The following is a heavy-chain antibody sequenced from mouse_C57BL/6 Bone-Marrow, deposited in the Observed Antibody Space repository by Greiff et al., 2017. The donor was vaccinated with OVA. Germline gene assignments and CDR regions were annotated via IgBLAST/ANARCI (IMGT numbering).Heavy chain of an antibody. J-gene: IGHJ2*01. D-gene: IGHD1-1*01. Sequence: VQLQQSGAELAKPGASVKLSCKASGYTFTSYWMHWVKQRPGQGLEWIGYINPSSGHHKYNQKFKDKATLTADKSSSTAYMQLSSLTYEDSAVYYCARSYYGSNYFDYWGQGTTLTVSS. CDR2: INPSSGHH. V-gene: IGHV1-7*01. CDR3: ARSYYGSNYFDY. CDR1: GYTFTSYW.